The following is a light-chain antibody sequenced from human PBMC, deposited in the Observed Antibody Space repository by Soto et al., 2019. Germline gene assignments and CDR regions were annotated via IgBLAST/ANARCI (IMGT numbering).Light chain of an antibody. V-gene: IGLV2-11*01. CDR1: SSDIGAYDF. J-gene: IGLJ2*01. CDR2: DVT. CDR3: CSYTGSYSLV. Sequence: QSALTQPASVSGSPGQSITISCTGTSSDIGAYDFVSWHQHHPGKAPKVIIYDVTKRPSGVPDRFSGSKSGNTASLTISGLQAEDEADYHCCSYTGSYSLVFGGGTKVTVL.